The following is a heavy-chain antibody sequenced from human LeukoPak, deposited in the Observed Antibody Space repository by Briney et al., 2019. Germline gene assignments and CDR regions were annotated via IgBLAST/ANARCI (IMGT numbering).Heavy chain of an antibody. CDR3: ARGPVYYYDSSGQFDY. D-gene: IGHD3-22*01. Sequence: SETLSLTCTVSGGSISSYYWSWIRQPPGKGLEWIGYIYYSGSTNYNPSLKSRVTISIDTSKNQFSLKLSSVTAADTAVYYCARGPVYYYDSSGQFDYWGQGTLVTVSS. J-gene: IGHJ4*02. CDR1: GGSISSYY. V-gene: IGHV4-59*01. CDR2: IYYSGST.